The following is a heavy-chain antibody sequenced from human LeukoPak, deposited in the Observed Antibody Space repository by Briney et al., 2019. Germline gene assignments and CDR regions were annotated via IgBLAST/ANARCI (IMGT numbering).Heavy chain of an antibody. Sequence: ASVKVSCKASGYTFSGYYMHWVRQAPGQGLEWMGWINPNSGGTYYAQKFQGRVTMTRDTSISTAYMELSRLRSDDTAVFYCARVAHNYDLLIGYYPYLDYFDFWGQGTLVTVSS. CDR2: INPNSGGT. V-gene: IGHV1-2*02. D-gene: IGHD3-9*01. CDR3: ARVAHNYDLLIGYYPYLDYFDF. CDR1: GYTFSGYY. J-gene: IGHJ4*02.